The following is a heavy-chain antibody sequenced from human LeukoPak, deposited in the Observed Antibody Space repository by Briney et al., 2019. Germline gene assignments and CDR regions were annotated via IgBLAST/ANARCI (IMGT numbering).Heavy chain of an antibody. J-gene: IGHJ6*02. Sequence: PGGSLRLSCAASGFIFSSYEMNWVRQAPGKGLEWVSYISGSSSTIYYADSVKGRFTISRDNAKKSLNLQMNSLRDEDTAVYYCARSYSYALDVWGHGTTVTVSS. CDR2: ISGSSSTI. CDR3: ARSYSYALDV. V-gene: IGHV3-48*03. CDR1: GFIFSSYE.